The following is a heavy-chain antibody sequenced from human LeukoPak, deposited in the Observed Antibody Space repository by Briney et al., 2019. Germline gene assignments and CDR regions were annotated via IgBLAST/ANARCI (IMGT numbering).Heavy chain of an antibody. CDR3: ARDGSSSWRPYYYYYGMDV. J-gene: IGHJ6*02. V-gene: IGHV4-31*03. Sequence: SETLSLTCTVSGGSISSGGYYWSWIRQHPGKGLEWIGYIYYSGSTYYNPSLKSRVTISVDTSKNQFSLKLSSVTAADTAVYYCARDGSSSWRPYYYYYGMDVWGQGTTVTVSS. CDR1: GGSISSGGYY. D-gene: IGHD6-13*01. CDR2: IYYSGST.